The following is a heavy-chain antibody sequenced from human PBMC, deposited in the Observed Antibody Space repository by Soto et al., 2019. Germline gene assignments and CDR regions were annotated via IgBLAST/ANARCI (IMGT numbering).Heavy chain of an antibody. J-gene: IGHJ2*01. Sequence: QVQLVQSGAEVKKPGASVKVSCKASGYTFTSYDINWVRQATGQGLEWMGWMNPNSGNTGYAQKFQGRVTMNRNTSKSTAYMELSSLRSEDTAVYYCARLGVGIWGSYRYAVWYFDLWGRGTLVTVSS. CDR3: ARLGVGIWGSYRYAVWYFDL. D-gene: IGHD3-16*02. V-gene: IGHV1-8*01. CDR1: GYTFTSYD. CDR2: MNPNSGNT.